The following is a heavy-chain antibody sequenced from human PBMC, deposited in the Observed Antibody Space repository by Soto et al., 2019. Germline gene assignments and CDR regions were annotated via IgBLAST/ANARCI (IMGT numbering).Heavy chain of an antibody. CDR2: IYSGGST. Sequence: SMRDSCAASGFTVSSHYMSWVRQAPGKGLEWVSVIYSGGSTYYADSVKGRFTISRDNSKNTLYLQMNSLRAEDTAVYYCASTPGTHFDYWGQGTLVTVSS. J-gene: IGHJ4*02. CDR3: ASTPGTHFDY. CDR1: GFTVSSHY. V-gene: IGHV3-53*01.